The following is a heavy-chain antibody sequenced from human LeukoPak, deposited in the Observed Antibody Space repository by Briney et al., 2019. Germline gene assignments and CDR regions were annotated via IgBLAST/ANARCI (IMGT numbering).Heavy chain of an antibody. CDR2: ISSSSSYI. D-gene: IGHD3-22*01. CDR3: ARDYYYDSSGFPGY. J-gene: IGHJ4*02. Sequence: GGSLTLSCAASGFTFSSYSMNWVRQAPGKGLEWVSYISSSSSYIYYADSVKGRFTISRDNAKSSLYLQMNSLRAEDTAVYYCARDYYYDSSGFPGYWGQATLVTVSS. V-gene: IGHV3-21*01. CDR1: GFTFSSYS.